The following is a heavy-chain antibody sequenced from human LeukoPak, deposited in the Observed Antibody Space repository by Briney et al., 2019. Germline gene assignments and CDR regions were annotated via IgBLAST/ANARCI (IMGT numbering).Heavy chain of an antibody. Sequence: PGRSLRLSCAASGFTFSSYAMHWVRQAPGKGLEWVAVISYDGSNKYYADSVKGRFTISRDNSKNTLYLQMNSLRAGDTAVYYCARDLAYSSAYWGQGTLVTVSS. J-gene: IGHJ4*02. D-gene: IGHD6-25*01. CDR2: ISYDGSNK. CDR1: GFTFSSYA. V-gene: IGHV3-30-3*01. CDR3: ARDLAYSSAY.